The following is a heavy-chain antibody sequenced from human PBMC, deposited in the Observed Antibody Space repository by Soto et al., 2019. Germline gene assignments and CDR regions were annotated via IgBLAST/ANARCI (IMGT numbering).Heavy chain of an antibody. V-gene: IGHV1-3*01. Sequence: ASVKVSCKASGYTFTSYGIHWVRQAPGQGLEWMGWINAGNGNTKYSQKFQGRVTITRDTSASTAYMELSSLRSEDTAVYYCARVYTTGVRGVIHDAFDIWGQGTMVTVSS. CDR3: ARVYTTGVRGVIHDAFDI. CDR1: GYTFTSYG. D-gene: IGHD3-10*01. J-gene: IGHJ3*02. CDR2: INAGNGNT.